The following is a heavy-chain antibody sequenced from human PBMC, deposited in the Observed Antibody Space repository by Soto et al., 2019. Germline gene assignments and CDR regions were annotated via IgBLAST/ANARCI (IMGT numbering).Heavy chain of an antibody. J-gene: IGHJ4*02. D-gene: IGHD6-6*01. Sequence: SETLSLTCFVSGGSISSYYWSWIRQPPGKRLEWIGYIYYSGSTTYNPSLKSRVTISLDTSKQQFSLKLTSVTAADTAVYYCAKVRDDHSYFFDYWGKGTLVTVSS. CDR3: AKVRDDHSYFFDY. V-gene: IGHV4-59*01. CDR2: IYYSGST. CDR1: GGSISSYY.